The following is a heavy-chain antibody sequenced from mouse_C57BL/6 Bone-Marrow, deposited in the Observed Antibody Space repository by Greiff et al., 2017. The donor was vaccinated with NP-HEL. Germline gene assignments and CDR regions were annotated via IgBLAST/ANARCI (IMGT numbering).Heavy chain of an antibody. V-gene: IGHV1-63*01. CDR1: GYTFTNYW. Sequence: LVESGAELVRPGTSVKMSCKASGYTFTNYWIGWAKQRPGHGLEWIGDIYPGGGYTNYNEKFKGKATLTADKSSSTAYMQFSSLTSEDSAIYYCARSLYYYGSSYWYFDVWGTGTTVTVSS. CDR2: IYPGGGYT. CDR3: ARSLYYYGSSYWYFDV. J-gene: IGHJ1*03. D-gene: IGHD1-1*01.